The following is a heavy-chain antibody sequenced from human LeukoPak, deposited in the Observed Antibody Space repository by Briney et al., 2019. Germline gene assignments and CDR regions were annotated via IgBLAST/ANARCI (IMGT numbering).Heavy chain of an antibody. V-gene: IGHV3-7*01. CDR3: ARIRLRSGYPDP. CDR1: GFTFSSYA. Sequence: GGSLRLSCAASGFTFSSYAMSWVRQAPGKGLEWVANIKQDGSEKYYVDSVKGRFTISRDNAKNSLYLQMNSLRAEDTAVYYCARIRLRSGYPDPWGQGTLVTVSS. J-gene: IGHJ5*02. D-gene: IGHD3-3*01. CDR2: IKQDGSEK.